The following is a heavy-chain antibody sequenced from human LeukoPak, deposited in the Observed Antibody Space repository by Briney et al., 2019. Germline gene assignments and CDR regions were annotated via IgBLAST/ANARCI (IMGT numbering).Heavy chain of an antibody. CDR1: GFTFSSYS. V-gene: IGHV3-48*01. J-gene: IGHJ4*02. CDR2: ISSSSSTI. Sequence: GGSLRLSCAASGFTFSSYSMDWVRQAPGKGLEWVSYISSSSSTIYYADSVKGRFTISRDNAKNSLYLQMNSLRAEDTAVYYCAKDHGSSDWYYFDYWGQGTLVTVSS. D-gene: IGHD6-13*01. CDR3: AKDHGSSDWYYFDY.